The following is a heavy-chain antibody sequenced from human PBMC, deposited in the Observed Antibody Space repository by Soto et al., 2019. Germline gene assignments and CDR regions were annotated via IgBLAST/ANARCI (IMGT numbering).Heavy chain of an antibody. D-gene: IGHD2-15*01. V-gene: IGHV3-64D*06. CDR2: ISSNGGST. CDR1: GFTFSSYA. CDR3: VXDGKYCSGGSCYFAFDY. Sequence: PGGSLRLSCSASGFTFSSYAMHWVRQAPGKGLEYVSAISSNGGSTYYADSVKGRFTISRDNSKNTLYLQMSSLRAEDTAVYYCVXDGKYCSGGSCYFAFDYWGQGTLVTVSS. J-gene: IGHJ4*02.